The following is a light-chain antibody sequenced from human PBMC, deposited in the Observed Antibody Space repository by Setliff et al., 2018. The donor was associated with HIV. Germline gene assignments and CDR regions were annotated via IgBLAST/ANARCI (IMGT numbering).Light chain of an antibody. CDR2: DTD. CDR3: LLSFDNVVYV. Sequence: QAVVTQEPSLTVSPGGTVTLTCGSSTGTVTHGHYPYWFQQKPGQAPRTLIYDTDNKHSWTPARFSGSLLGGKAALTLSGALPEDEAEYYCLLSFDNVVYVFGTGTKATVL. V-gene: IGLV7-46*01. J-gene: IGLJ1*01. CDR1: TGTVTHGHY.